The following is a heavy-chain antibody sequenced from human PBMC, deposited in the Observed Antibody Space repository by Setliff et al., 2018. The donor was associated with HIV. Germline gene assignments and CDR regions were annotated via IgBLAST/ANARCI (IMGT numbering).Heavy chain of an antibody. CDR1: GGSFSGSY. V-gene: IGHV4-34*01. CDR3: ATTECRGADCPQMYDY. CDR2: LNYVGVT. J-gene: IGHJ4*02. D-gene: IGHD2-21*02. Sequence: KALETLSLTCAVHGGSFSGSYWSWIRQPPGKGLEWIGELNYVGVTNHNPSLKSRVTISVEASKRQWSLKLNSVTAADTAVYFCATTECRGADCPQMYDYWGQGILVTVSS.